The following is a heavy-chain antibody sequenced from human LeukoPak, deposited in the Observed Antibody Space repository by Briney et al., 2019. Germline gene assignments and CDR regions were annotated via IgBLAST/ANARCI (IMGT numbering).Heavy chain of an antibody. J-gene: IGHJ6*03. CDR3: ARGQQLVDLGLDYYYMVV. CDR2: MNPNSGNT. Sequence: ASVKVSCKASGYTFTSYDINWVRQATGQGLEWMGWMNPNSGNTGYAQKFQGRVTITRNTSISTAYMELSSLRSEDTAVYYCARGQQLVDLGLDYYYMVVWGKGTTVTVSS. D-gene: IGHD6-13*01. V-gene: IGHV1-8*03. CDR1: GYTFTSYD.